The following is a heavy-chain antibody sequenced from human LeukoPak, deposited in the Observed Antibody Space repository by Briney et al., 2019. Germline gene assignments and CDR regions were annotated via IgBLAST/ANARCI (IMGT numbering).Heavy chain of an antibody. V-gene: IGHV1-8*01. D-gene: IGHD3-10*01. CDR2: MNPNSGNT. J-gene: IGHJ5*02. CDR1: GYTFTSYD. CDR3: ARGRWEVRGVINLNWFDP. Sequence: GASVKVSCKASGYTFTSYDINWVRQATGQGLEWMGWMNPNSGNTGYAQKFQGRVTMTRNTSISTAYMELSSLRSEDTAVYYCARGRWEVRGVINLNWFDPWGQGTLVTVSS.